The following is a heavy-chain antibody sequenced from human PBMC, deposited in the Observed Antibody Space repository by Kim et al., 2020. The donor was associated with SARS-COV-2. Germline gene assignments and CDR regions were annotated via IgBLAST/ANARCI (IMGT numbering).Heavy chain of an antibody. CDR2: ISSSGRTI. CDR3: ARDTGDELWFAEVYSLDV. CDR1: GFSFSDYY. J-gene: IGHJ6*02. D-gene: IGHD3-10*01. V-gene: IGHV3-11*01. Sequence: GGSLRLSCAASGFSFSDYYMTWIRQAPGKGLEWVSYISSSGRTISYADSVRGRFTISRDNAKNSLYLQMNSLIAEDTAVYYCARDTGDELWFAEVYSLDVWGQGTTVTVSS.